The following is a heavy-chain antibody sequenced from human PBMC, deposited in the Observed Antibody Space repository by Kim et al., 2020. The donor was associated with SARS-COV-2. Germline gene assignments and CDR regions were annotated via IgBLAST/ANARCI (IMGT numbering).Heavy chain of an antibody. D-gene: IGHD4-17*01. V-gene: IGHV3-33*06. CDR1: GFPFSSYG. CDR2: IWNDGSKT. CDR3: AKSSVPTVYYFDY. J-gene: IGHJ4*02. Sequence: GGSLRLSCAASGFPFSSYGMHWVRQAPGKGLEWVAVIWNDGSKTYYADSVKGRFTISRDNSKKTLYLQMNSLRGDDTAVYYCAKSSVPTVYYFDYWGQGTLVTVSS.